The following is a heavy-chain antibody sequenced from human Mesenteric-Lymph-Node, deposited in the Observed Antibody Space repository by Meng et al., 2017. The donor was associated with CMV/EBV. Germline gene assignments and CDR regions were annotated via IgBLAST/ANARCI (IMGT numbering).Heavy chain of an antibody. J-gene: IGHJ5*02. CDR3: ASTAYQLLRNNWFDP. V-gene: IGHV4-39*07. D-gene: IGHD2-2*01. CDR1: GGPVSSSSYS. CDR2: INHSGST. Sequence: SETLSLTCTVSGGPVSSSSYSWSWIRQSPGKGLEWIGEINHSGSTNYNPSLKSRVTISVDTSKNQFSLKLSSVTAADTAVYYCASTAYQLLRNNWFDPWGQGTLVTVSS.